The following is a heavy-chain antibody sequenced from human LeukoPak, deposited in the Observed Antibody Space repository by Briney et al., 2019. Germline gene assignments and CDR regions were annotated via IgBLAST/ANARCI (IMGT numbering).Heavy chain of an antibody. Sequence: GGSLRLSCAASGFTFTKYWMYWVRQAPGEGLVWVSHITSDGSSTMYADSMKGRFTISRDNAKNTLSLQMNSLRAEDTAVYYCTRRYDSSGSSFDYWGQGILVTVSS. J-gene: IGHJ4*02. D-gene: IGHD3-22*01. V-gene: IGHV3-74*03. CDR1: GFTFTKYW. CDR2: ITSDGSST. CDR3: TRRYDSSGSSFDY.